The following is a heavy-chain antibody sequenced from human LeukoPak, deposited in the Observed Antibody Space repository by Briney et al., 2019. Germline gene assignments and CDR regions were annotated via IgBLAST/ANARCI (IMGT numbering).Heavy chain of an antibody. CDR3: ARDSWNYRRKGDDYFDY. V-gene: IGHV3-11*06. J-gene: IGHJ4*02. CDR2: ISSSSSYT. CDR1: GFTFSDYY. Sequence: GGSLRLSREASGFTFSDYYMSWIRQAPGKGLEWVSYISSSSSYTNYADSVKGRFTISRDNAKNSLYLQMNSLRAEDTAVYYCARDSWNYRRKGDDYFDYWGQGTLVTVSS. D-gene: IGHD1-7*01.